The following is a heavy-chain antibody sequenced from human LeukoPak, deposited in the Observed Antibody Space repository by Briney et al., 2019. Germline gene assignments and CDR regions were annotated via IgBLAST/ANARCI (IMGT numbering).Heavy chain of an antibody. Sequence: GGSLRLSCAASGFTFSNAWMSWVRQAPGKGLEWVASIKQDGSENYYVDSVKGRFTVSRDNSKNTLYLQMNSLRAEDTAVYYCAKAEQQLSYWGQGTLVTVSS. D-gene: IGHD6-13*01. CDR2: IKQDGSEN. CDR3: AKAEQQLSY. V-gene: IGHV3-7*01. CDR1: GFTFSNAW. J-gene: IGHJ4*02.